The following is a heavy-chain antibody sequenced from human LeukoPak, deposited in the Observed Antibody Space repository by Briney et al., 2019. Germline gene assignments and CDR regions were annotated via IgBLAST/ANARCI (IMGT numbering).Heavy chain of an antibody. D-gene: IGHD1-26*01. V-gene: IGHV4-39*07. Sequence: PSETLSLTCTVSGGSISSSSYYWGWIRQPPGKGLEWIGNIYYSGSTYYSPSLKSRVTISVDTSKNQFSLKLSSVTAADTAVYFCARSVSGSYGAFDIWGQGTLVTVSS. J-gene: IGHJ3*02. CDR2: IYYSGST. CDR3: ARSVSGSYGAFDI. CDR1: GGSISSSSYY.